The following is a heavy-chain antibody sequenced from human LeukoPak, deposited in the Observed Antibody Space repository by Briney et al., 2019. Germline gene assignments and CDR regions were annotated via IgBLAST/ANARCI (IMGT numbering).Heavy chain of an antibody. CDR3: AREGWEIFAFDI. V-gene: IGHV3-30*04. CDR1: GFTFSSYA. D-gene: IGHD3-10*01. J-gene: IGHJ3*02. Sequence: GGSLRLSCAASGFTFSSYAMHWVCQAPGKGLEWVAVISYDGSNKYYADSVKGRLTISRDNSKNTLYLQMNSLRAEDTAVYYCAREGWEIFAFDIWGQGTMVTVSS. CDR2: ISYDGSNK.